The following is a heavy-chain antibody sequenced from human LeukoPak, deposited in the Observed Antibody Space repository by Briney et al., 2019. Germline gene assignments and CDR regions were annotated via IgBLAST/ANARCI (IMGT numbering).Heavy chain of an antibody. D-gene: IGHD2-2*01. V-gene: IGHV4-39*01. CDR3: AGHRGYCSSTSCHEYNWFDP. J-gene: IGHJ5*02. Sequence: SETLSLTCTVSGGSISSSSYYWGWIRQPPGKGLEWIGSIYYSGSTYYNPSLKSRVTISVDTSKNQFSLKLSSVTAADTAVYYCAGHRGYCSSTSCHEYNWFDPWGQGTLVTVSS. CDR2: IYYSGST. CDR1: GGSISSSSYY.